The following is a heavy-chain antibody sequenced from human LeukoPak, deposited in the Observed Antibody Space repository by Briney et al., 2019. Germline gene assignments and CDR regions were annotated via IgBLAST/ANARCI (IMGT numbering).Heavy chain of an antibody. CDR2: INTDGSST. CDR1: GFTFSSYW. J-gene: IGHJ4*02. V-gene: IGHV3-74*01. Sequence: GGSLRLSCAASGFTFSSYWMHWVRQAPGKGLVWVSRINTDGSSTSYADSVKGRFTISRDNAKNTLYLQMNSLRAEDTAVYYCASDLVVGYCSSTSCRHIDYWGQGTLVTVSS. CDR3: ASDLVVGYCSSTSCRHIDY. D-gene: IGHD2-2*01.